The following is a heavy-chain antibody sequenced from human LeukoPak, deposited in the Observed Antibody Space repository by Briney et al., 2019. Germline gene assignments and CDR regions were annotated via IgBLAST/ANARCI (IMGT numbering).Heavy chain of an antibody. J-gene: IGHJ4*02. CDR3: AKDRTELGDFVDY. D-gene: IGHD2-21*02. Sequence: GGSLRLSCAASGFTFSNYGMLWVRQAPGKGLEWVSFIRSDGSNKYYADPVKGRFTISRDNSKNTLYLQMNSLRVEDTAVYYCAKDRTELGDFVDYWGQGTLVSVSS. V-gene: IGHV3-30*02. CDR2: IRSDGSNK. CDR1: GFTFSNYG.